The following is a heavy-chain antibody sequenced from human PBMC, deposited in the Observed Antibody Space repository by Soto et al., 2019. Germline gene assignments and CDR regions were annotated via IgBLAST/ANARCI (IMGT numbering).Heavy chain of an antibody. CDR1: GFTFSHYA. Sequence: QVQLVESGGGVVQPGRSLRLSCAASGFTFSHYAMHWVRQAPGKGLEWVALMSYDGSNEYYVDSVKGRFTISRDNSKNTLYMQMNSLRAEDTAVYYCAKDGRHNFDYWGEGTLVTVSS. V-gene: IGHV3-30*18. J-gene: IGHJ4*02. CDR3: AKDGRHNFDY. CDR2: MSYDGSNE. D-gene: IGHD1-26*01.